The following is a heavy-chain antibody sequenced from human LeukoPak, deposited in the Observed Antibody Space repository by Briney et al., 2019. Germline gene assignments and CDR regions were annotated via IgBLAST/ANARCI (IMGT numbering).Heavy chain of an antibody. Sequence: ASVKVSCKPSGYTFTSYDINWVRQATGQGLEWMGWMNPNSGNTGYAQKFQGRVTITRNTAISTAYMELSSLRSEDTAVYYCARGQSEYSGYDYWFDPWGQGTLVTVSS. CDR2: MNPNSGNT. CDR3: ARGQSEYSGYDYWFDP. D-gene: IGHD5-12*01. V-gene: IGHV1-8*03. CDR1: GYTFTSYD. J-gene: IGHJ5*02.